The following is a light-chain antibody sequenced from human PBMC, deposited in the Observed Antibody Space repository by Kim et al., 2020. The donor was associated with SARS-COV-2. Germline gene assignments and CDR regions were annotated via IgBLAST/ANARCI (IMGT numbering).Light chain of an antibody. J-gene: IGKJ2*03. Sequence: SASVGDRVTITCRASQSISSYLNWYQQKPGKAPKVLIYAASSLQSGVPSRFSGSGSGTEFTLTISSLQPEDFATYYCQQSNSNPYSFGQGTKLEI. CDR2: AAS. CDR1: QSISSY. V-gene: IGKV1-39*01. CDR3: QQSNSNPYS.